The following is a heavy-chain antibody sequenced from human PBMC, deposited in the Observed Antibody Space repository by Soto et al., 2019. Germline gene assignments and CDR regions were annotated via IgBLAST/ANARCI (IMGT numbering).Heavy chain of an antibody. D-gene: IGHD2-15*01. Sequence: EVQLLESGGGLVQPGGSLRLSGAASEFTFSSYAMNWVRQAPGKGLEWVSGISGRGGSTNNADSVKARFTISRDNSKNTLHLHMRSLRAEDTAVYYCAAAPRETVTPPWDYWGQGTLVTVSS. CDR2: ISGRGGST. CDR1: EFTFSSYA. J-gene: IGHJ4*02. CDR3: AAAPRETVTPPWDY. V-gene: IGHV3-23*01.